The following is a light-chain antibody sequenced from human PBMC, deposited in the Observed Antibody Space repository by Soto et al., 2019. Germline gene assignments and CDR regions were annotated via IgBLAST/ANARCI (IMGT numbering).Light chain of an antibody. J-gene: IGKJ5*01. Sequence: EIVLTQSPGTLSLSPGERATLSCRASQSVSSSYLAWYQQKPGQAXXLLLYGASSRATGIPDRFSGSVSGTDFTLTISSLQSEDFAVYYGQQYNNWPPITFGQGTRLEIK. CDR3: QQYNNWPPIT. V-gene: IGKV3-20*01. CDR2: GAS. CDR1: QSVSSSY.